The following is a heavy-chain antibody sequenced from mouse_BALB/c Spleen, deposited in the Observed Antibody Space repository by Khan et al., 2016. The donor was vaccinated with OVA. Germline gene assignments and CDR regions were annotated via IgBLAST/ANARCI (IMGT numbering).Heavy chain of an antibody. V-gene: IGHV1S81*02. CDR1: GYTFTSYY. Sequence: VQLQQPGAELVKPGASVKISCKASGYTFTSYYMYWVKQRPGQGLEWIGGINPNNGDTHFNEKFKNKATLTVDKSSSKAYMQLSSLTSEVAAVYYCARSGYGNPFAYWGQGTLVTVSA. J-gene: IGHJ3*01. CDR2: INPNNGDT. D-gene: IGHD2-1*01. CDR3: ARSGYGNPFAY.